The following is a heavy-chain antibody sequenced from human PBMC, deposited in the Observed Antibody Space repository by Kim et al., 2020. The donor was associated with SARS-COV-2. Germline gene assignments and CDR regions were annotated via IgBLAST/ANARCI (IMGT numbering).Heavy chain of an antibody. CDR3: ARGQPLDY. CDR2: ISYSGNS. J-gene: IGHJ4*02. Sequence: SETLSLTCSVSGGSIRSGGKFWTWIRQHPAKGLEWIGYISYSGNSHYSPSLRSRVSISLQTSENQFSLELTSGTAADTAVYYGARGQPLDYWGQGMRVTV. D-gene: IGHD2-2*01. V-gene: IGHV4-31*03. CDR1: GGSIRSGGKF.